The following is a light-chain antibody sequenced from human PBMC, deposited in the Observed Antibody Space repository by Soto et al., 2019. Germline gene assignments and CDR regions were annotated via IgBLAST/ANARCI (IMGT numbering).Light chain of an antibody. V-gene: IGLV2-8*01. J-gene: IGLJ1*01. CDR3: KSYAGSNTYV. CDR1: SSDVGGYNY. CDR2: EVV. Sequence: QSALTQPASVSGSPGQSITISCTGTSSDVGGYNYVSWSQQHPGKAPRLIIYEVVQRPSGVPDRFSGSKSGNTASLTVSGLQAADEADYFCKSYAGSNTYVFGSGTKVTVL.